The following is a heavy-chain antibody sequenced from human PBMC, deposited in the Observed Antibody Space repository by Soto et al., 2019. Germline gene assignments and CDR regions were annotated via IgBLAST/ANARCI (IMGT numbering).Heavy chain of an antibody. V-gene: IGHV4-30-4*01. CDR1: GGSVTSDEDY. J-gene: IGHJ4*02. CDR3: ATESGSTYGYFDY. CDR2: ISNSGST. D-gene: IGHD5-18*01. Sequence: PSETLCLTCTVSGGSVTSDEDYWSWIRQSPGKGLEWIGYISNSGSTGYNPSLKTRLSMSVDRSKNQFTLRLTSVTAADTAVYFCATESGSTYGYFDYWGQGTQVTVSS.